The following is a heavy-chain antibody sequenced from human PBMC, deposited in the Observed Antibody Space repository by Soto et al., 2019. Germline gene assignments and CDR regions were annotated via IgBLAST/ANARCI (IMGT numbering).Heavy chain of an antibody. CDR2: IYYSGST. CDR3: ARATHTLNIVATITYGYYYYYYMDV. V-gene: IGHV4-59*01. Sequence: PSETLSLTCTVSAGSISSYYWSWIRQPPGKGLEWIGYIYYSGSTNYNPSLKSRVTISVDTSKNQFSLKLSSVTAADTAVYYCARATHTLNIVATITYGYYYYYYMDVWGKGTTVTVSS. D-gene: IGHD5-12*01. J-gene: IGHJ6*03. CDR1: AGSISSYY.